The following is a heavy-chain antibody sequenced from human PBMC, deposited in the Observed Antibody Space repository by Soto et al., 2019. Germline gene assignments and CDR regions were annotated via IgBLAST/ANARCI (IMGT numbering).Heavy chain of an antibody. CDR2: IVPIVDTA. Sequence: QVQLVQSGAEVRQPASSVKVSCKTSGGTFSSYAISWVRQAPGQGLEWMGGIVPIVDTATYAQKFQGRVTITADESTSPAYMELSRLRSDDTAVYYSVRGVAIPGYPDYWGQGTLVTVSS. D-gene: IGHD5-12*01. V-gene: IGHV1-69*12. J-gene: IGHJ4*02. CDR1: GGTFSSYA. CDR3: VRGVAIPGYPDY.